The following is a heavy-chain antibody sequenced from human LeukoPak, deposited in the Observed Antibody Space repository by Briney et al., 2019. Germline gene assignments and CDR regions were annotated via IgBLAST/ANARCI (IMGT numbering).Heavy chain of an antibody. Sequence: GGSLRLSCAASGFTFSDYYMDWVRQAPGKGLEWVGRSRNKASSYTTDYAASVKGRFTISRDDSQNSVYLQMNSLKTEDTAVYYCARMPNYSSSWPHWGQGTLVTVSP. CDR1: GFTFSDYY. V-gene: IGHV3-72*01. D-gene: IGHD6-13*01. J-gene: IGHJ4*02. CDR3: ARMPNYSSSWPH. CDR2: SRNKASSYTT.